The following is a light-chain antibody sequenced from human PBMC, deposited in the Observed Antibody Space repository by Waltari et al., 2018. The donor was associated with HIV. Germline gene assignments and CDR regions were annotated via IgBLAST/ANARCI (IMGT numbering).Light chain of an antibody. Sequence: DLVMTQSPVSLAVSLGVRPTTLDKYSQSLYSYSNKNSLAWYQQKPGHPPVLLIYWASTRNSGVPDRFSGSGSGTDFTLTISSLQAEDVAVYYCQQYYTTPYTFGQGTKLGIK. CDR1: QSLYSYSNKNS. CDR3: QQYYTTPYT. CDR2: WAS. J-gene: IGKJ2*01. V-gene: IGKV4-1*01.